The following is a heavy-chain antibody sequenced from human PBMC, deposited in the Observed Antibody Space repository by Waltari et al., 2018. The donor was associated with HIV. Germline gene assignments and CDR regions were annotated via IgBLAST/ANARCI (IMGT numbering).Heavy chain of an antibody. J-gene: IGHJ5*02. D-gene: IGHD6-13*01. Sequence: EVQLVESGGGLVQPGGSLRLSRAASGFTFSSYWMHWVRQAPGKGLVWVSRINSDGSSTSYADSVKGRFTISRDNAKNTLYLQMNSLRAEDTAVYYCARDRSSSWYWNWFDPWGQGTLVTVSS. CDR2: INSDGSST. V-gene: IGHV3-74*01. CDR3: ARDRSSSWYWNWFDP. CDR1: GFTFSSYW.